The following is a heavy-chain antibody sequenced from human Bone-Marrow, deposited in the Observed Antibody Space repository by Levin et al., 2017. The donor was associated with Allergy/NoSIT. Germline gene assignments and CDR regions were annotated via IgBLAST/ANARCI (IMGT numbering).Heavy chain of an antibody. CDR2: IYYSGST. J-gene: IGHJ6*03. Sequence: SQTLSLPCTVSGGSISSASYYWTWIRQHPGKGLEWIGNIYYSGSTYYNPSLQSRLSISVDTSKNQFSLNLSSVTAADTAVYYFAREGIVVVPAAMWGGEPLSDFYYYFYMDVWGKGTTVTVSS. V-gene: IGHV4-31*03. CDR3: AREGIVVVPAAMWGGEPLSDFYYYFYMDV. D-gene: IGHD2-2*01. CDR1: GGSISSASYY.